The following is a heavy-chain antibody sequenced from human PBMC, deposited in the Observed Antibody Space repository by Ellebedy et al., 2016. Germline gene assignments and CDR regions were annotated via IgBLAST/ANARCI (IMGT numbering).Heavy chain of an antibody. CDR3: AGGRNGWYGVGDY. CDR1: GGSISNSPYY. CDR2: LDYNGNT. J-gene: IGHJ4*02. Sequence: SETLSLTCTVSGGSISNSPYYWALIRQPPGKGLEWMGSLDYNGNTYDNPSLKSRVTISVDTPKNQFSLKLTSVTAADTAVYYCAGGRNGWYGVGDYWGQGTLVSVSS. V-gene: IGHV4-39*01. D-gene: IGHD6-19*01.